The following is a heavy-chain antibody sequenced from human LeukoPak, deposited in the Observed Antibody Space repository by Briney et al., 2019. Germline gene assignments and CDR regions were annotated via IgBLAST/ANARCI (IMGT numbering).Heavy chain of an antibody. CDR1: GGSFSGYY. CDR2: INHSGST. CDR3: ARGGRITIFGVVNNWFDP. Sequence: SETLSLTCAGYGGSFSGYYWSWLRQPPGKGPEWIGEINHSGSTNYNPSLKSRVTISVDTSKNQVSLKLSSVTAADTAVYYCARGGRITIFGVVNNWFDPWGQGTLVTVSS. V-gene: IGHV4-34*01. D-gene: IGHD3-3*01. J-gene: IGHJ5*02.